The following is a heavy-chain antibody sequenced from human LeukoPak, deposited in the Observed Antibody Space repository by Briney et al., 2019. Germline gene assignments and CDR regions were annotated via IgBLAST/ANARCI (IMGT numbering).Heavy chain of an antibody. CDR2: IYYSGST. J-gene: IGHJ5*02. D-gene: IGHD3-16*02. Sequence: SETLSLXCTVSGGSISSYYWSWIRQPPGKGLEWIGYIYYSGSTIYNPSLKSRVTMSVDTSKNQFSLKLSSVTAADTAVYYCARDNSGIMITFGGVIVDPTRFDPWGQGTLVTVSS. CDR1: GGSISSYY. V-gene: IGHV4-59*12. CDR3: ARDNSGIMITFGGVIVDPTRFDP.